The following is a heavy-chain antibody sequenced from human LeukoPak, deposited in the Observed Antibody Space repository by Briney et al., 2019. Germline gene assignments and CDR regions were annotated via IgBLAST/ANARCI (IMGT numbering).Heavy chain of an antibody. V-gene: IGHV4-38-2*01. CDR3: ARADNIVGTTAFDY. Sequence: SETLSLTRAVSGYSISSGYYWGWIRQPPGKGLEWIGSMDHSGSKYHNPSLESRVTISVDTSKNQFSLKLNSVTAADTAVYYCARADNIVGTTAFDYWGQGTLVTVSS. CDR2: MDHSGSK. D-gene: IGHD1-26*01. CDR1: GYSISSGYY. J-gene: IGHJ4*02.